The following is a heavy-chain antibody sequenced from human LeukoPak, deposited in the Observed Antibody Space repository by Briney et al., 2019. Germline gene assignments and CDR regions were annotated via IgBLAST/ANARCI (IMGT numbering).Heavy chain of an antibody. V-gene: IGHV4-59*08. CDR2: MYYSGTT. D-gene: IGHD6-13*01. J-gene: IGHJ4*02. Sequence: PSETLSLTCTVSGGSISSYYWSWIRQPPGKGLEWIGYMYYSGTTNYNPSLKSRVTISVDTSKNQFSLKLSSVTAADTAVYYCARHSPLAAAGLYYFDYWGQGTLVTVSS. CDR1: GGSISSYY. CDR3: ARHSPLAAAGLYYFDY.